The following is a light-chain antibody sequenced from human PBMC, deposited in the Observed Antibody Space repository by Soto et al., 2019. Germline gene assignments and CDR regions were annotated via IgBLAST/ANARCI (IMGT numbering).Light chain of an antibody. CDR3: GSWDSSLSAYV. Sequence: QSVLTQPPSVSAGPGQKVTISCSGSSSNIGGNSVSWYQQLPGTAPKLLIYDDNKRPSGIPDRFSGSKSGTSATLGITGFQTGDEADYYCGSWDSSLSAYVSGTGTKVTVL. CDR2: DDN. CDR1: SSNIGGNS. V-gene: IGLV1-51*01. J-gene: IGLJ1*01.